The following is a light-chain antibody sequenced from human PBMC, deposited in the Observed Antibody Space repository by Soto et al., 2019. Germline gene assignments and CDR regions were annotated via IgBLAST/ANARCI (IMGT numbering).Light chain of an antibody. Sequence: EIVLTQSPGTLSLSPGERATLSCRASQSVSSSYLAWYQQKPGQAPRLLIYGASSRATGIPDRFSGSGSGTDFTLTISRLEPEEFAVYYCQQYGSSPFAFGQGTKVDIK. CDR2: GAS. CDR3: QQYGSSPFA. V-gene: IGKV3-20*01. CDR1: QSVSSSY. J-gene: IGKJ1*01.